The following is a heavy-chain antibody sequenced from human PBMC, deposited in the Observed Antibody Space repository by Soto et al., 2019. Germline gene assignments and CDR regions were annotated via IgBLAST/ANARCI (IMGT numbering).Heavy chain of an antibody. J-gene: IGHJ6*02. CDR2: INQDGSEK. V-gene: IGHV3-7*03. CDR3: AKGGPYYYYGMDV. Sequence: GGSLRFSCAASEFTFNNFWMTWVRQAPGKGLECVANINQDGSEKYYVNSVKGRFTISRDNAKNSLYLQMNSLRAEDTAIYYCAKGGPYYYYGMDVWGQGTTVTVSS. CDR1: EFTFNNFW. D-gene: IGHD2-15*01.